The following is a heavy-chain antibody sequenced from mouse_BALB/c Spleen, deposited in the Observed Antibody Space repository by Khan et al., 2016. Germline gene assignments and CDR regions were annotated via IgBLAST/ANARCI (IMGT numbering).Heavy chain of an antibody. CDR2: ISDGGTYT. Sequence: EVELVESGGGLMKPGGSLKLSCAASGFTFSDYYMYWVRQTPEKRLEWVATISDGGTYTNYPDSVKGRVNNSRDHAENNLYLQMSSLKSEDTAMYYCTRDHYRLYFDFWRRGTTLTVAS. V-gene: IGHV5-4*02. CDR3: TRDHYRLYFDF. D-gene: IGHD1-1*01. J-gene: IGHJ2*01. CDR1: GFTFSDYY.